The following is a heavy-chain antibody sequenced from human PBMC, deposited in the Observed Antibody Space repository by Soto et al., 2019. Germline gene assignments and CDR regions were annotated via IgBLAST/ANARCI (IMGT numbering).Heavy chain of an antibody. J-gene: IGHJ6*02. CDR2: IYPGDSDT. V-gene: IGHV5-51*01. D-gene: IGHD3-22*01. CDR1: GYSFTSYW. Sequence: GESLKISCRGSGYSFTSYWIGWVRQMPGKGLEWMGIIYPGDSDTRYSPSFQGQVTISADKSISTAYLQWSSLKASDTAMYYCARQGGYYDSSGWYYYYGMDVWGQGTTVTVSS. CDR3: ARQGGYYDSSGWYYYYGMDV.